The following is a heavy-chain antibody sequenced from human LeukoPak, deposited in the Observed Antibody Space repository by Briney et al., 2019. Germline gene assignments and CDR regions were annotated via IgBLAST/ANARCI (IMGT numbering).Heavy chain of an antibody. CDR3: ANVIAASL. J-gene: IGHJ4*02. V-gene: IGHV1-69*04. CDR1: GGTFSSYA. CDR2: IIPIFGIA. D-gene: IGHD6-13*01. Sequence: SVKVSCKASGGTFSSYAISWVRQAPGQGLEWMGRIIPIFGIANYAQKFQGRVTITADKSTSTAYMELSSLRSEDTAVYHCANVIAASLWGQGTLVTVSS.